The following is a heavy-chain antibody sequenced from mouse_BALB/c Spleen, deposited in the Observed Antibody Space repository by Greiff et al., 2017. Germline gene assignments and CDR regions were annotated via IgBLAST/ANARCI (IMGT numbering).Heavy chain of an antibody. CDR1: GFTFSSFG. V-gene: IGHV5-17*02. Sequence: DVKLVESGGGLVQPGGSRKLSCAASGFTFSSFGMHWVRQAPEKGLEWVAYISSGSSTIYYADTVKGRFTISRDNPKNTLFLQMTSLRSEDTAMYYCAIFSYYRYEGYAMDYWGQGTSVTVSS. J-gene: IGHJ4*01. D-gene: IGHD2-14*01. CDR2: ISSGSSTI. CDR3: AIFSYYRYEGYAMDY.